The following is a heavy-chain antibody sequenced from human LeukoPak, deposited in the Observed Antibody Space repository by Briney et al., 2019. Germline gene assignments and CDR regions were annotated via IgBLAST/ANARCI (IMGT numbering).Heavy chain of an antibody. J-gene: IGHJ4*02. D-gene: IGHD5-24*01. Sequence: GGSLRLSCTASGFTFSSYWMHWVRQAPGKGLVWVSRINSDGGSTSYADSVKGRFTISRDNAKNTLYLQMNSLRAEDTAVYYCARRIQGMAPYYFDYWGQGTLVTISS. CDR2: INSDGGST. CDR3: ARRIQGMAPYYFDY. CDR1: GFTFSSYW. V-gene: IGHV3-74*01.